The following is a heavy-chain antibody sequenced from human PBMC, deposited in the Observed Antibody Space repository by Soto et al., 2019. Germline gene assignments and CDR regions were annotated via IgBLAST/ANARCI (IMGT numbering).Heavy chain of an antibody. D-gene: IGHD1-7*01. V-gene: IGHV1-69*01. CDR2: IIPIFGTA. CDR1: GGTFSSYA. CDR3: ARDEDELRERRFDP. Sequence: QVQLVQSGAEVKKPGSSVKVSCKASGGTFSSYAISWVRQAPGQGLEWMGGIIPIFGTANYAQKFQGRVTITADESTSIAYMELSSLRSEDTAVYYCARDEDELRERRFDPWGQGTLVTVSS. J-gene: IGHJ5*02.